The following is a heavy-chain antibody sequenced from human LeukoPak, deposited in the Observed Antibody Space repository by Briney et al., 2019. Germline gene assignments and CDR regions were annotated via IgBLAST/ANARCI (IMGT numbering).Heavy chain of an antibody. CDR3: ARVGTMVRGTRYGMDV. V-gene: IGHV4-59*01. CDR1: GGSISSYY. CDR2: IYYSGST. Sequence: SETLSLTCTVSGGSISSYYWSWIRQPPGKGLEWIGYIYYSGSTNYNPSLKSRVTISVDTSKNQFSPKLSSVTAADTAVYYCARVGTMVRGTRYGMDVWGQGTTVTVSS. J-gene: IGHJ6*02. D-gene: IGHD3-10*01.